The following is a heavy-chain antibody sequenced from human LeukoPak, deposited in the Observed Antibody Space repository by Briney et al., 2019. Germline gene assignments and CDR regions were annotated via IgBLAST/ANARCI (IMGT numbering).Heavy chain of an antibody. Sequence: GSSVKVSCKASGGTFSSYAISWVRQAPGQGLEWMGGIIPIFGTANYAQKFQGRVTITADKSTSTAYMELSSLRSEDTAVYYCARGPYYDFWSGTSPFDYWGQGTLVTVSS. D-gene: IGHD3-3*01. CDR3: ARGPYYDFWSGTSPFDY. CDR1: GGTFSSYA. V-gene: IGHV1-69*06. CDR2: IIPIFGTA. J-gene: IGHJ4*02.